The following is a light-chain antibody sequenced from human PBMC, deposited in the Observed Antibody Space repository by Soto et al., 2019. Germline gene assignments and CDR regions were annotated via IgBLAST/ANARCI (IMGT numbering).Light chain of an antibody. J-gene: IGLJ1*01. Sequence: QSALTQPRSVSGSPGQSVTISCTGTSSDVGTYNYVSWYQQHPGKAPKVMIYDVSKRPSGVPDRFSGSKSGNTASLTISGLQVEDEADYYCCSYAGSYIFYVFGTGTEVTVL. V-gene: IGLV2-11*01. CDR2: DVS. CDR3: CSYAGSYIFYV. CDR1: SSDVGTYNY.